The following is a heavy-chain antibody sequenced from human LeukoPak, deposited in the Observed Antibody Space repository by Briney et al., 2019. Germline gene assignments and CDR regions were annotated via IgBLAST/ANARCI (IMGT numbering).Heavy chain of an antibody. V-gene: IGHV3-66*02. CDR3: ASGITGTNNWFDP. J-gene: IGHJ5*02. D-gene: IGHD1-20*01. CDR2: IYSGGTT. CDR1: GFTFSSYA. Sequence: GGSLRLSCAASGFTFSSYAMSWVRQAPGKGLEWVSVIYSGGTTYYADSVKGRFTISRDNSKNTLYLQMNSLRAEDTALYYCASGITGTNNWFDPWGQGTLVTVSS.